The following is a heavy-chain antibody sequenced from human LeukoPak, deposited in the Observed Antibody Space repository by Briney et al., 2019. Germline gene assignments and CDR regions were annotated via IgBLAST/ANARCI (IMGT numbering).Heavy chain of an antibody. J-gene: IGHJ4*02. D-gene: IGHD1-26*01. CDR1: GYTFTGYY. CDR3: ASLERGSYVGY. V-gene: IGHV1-18*04. CDR2: ISAYNGNT. Sequence: ASVKVSCKASGYTFTGYYMHWVRQAPGQGLEWMGWISAYNGNTNYAQKLQGRVTMTTDTSTSTAYMELRSLRSDDTAVYYCASLERGSYVGYWGQGTLVTVSS.